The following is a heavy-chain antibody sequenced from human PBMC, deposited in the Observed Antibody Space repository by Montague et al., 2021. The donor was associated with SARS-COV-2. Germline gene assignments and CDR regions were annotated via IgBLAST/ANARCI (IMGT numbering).Heavy chain of an antibody. V-gene: IGHV2-5*02. CDR2: IYWDDDK. J-gene: IGHJ6*02. CDR3: AHSIAAIEAESSYYYYYYGMDV. CDR1: GFSRSTSGVG. D-gene: IGHD6-25*01. Sequence: PALVKPTQTLTLTCTFSGFSRSTSGVGVGWIRQPPGKALEWLALIYWDDDKRYSPSLKSRLTITKDTSKNQVVLTMTNMDPVDTATYYCAHSIAAIEAESSYYYYYYGMDVWGQGTTVTVSS.